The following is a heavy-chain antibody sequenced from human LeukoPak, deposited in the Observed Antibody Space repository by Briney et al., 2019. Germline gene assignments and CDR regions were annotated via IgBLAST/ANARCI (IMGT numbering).Heavy chain of an antibody. CDR3: AKGNYDFWSGYPGLSYFDY. CDR2: ISGSGVAT. CDR1: GFTFSSYA. V-gene: IGHV3-23*01. J-gene: IGHJ4*02. Sequence: GGSLRLSCAASGFTFSSYAMSWVRQAPGKGLEWVSAISGSGVATHYADSVKGRFTISRDNSENTLYLQMNSLRAGDTAVYYCAKGNYDFWSGYPGLSYFDYWGQGTLVTVSS. D-gene: IGHD3-3*01.